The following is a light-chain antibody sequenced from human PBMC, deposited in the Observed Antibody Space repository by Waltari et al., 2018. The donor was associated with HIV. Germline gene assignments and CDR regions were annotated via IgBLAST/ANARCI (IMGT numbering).Light chain of an antibody. J-gene: IGLJ3*02. CDR3: CSYAGTYRV. CDR1: SSHVGGYNY. Sequence: SALTQPRSVSGSPGHSVTISCPGPSSHVGGYNYVPWYHPHPGKAPKLMIYDVSKRPSWVPDRFSGSKSGNTASLTISGLQAEDEADYYCCSYAGTYRVFGGGTKLTVL. CDR2: DVS. V-gene: IGLV2-11*01.